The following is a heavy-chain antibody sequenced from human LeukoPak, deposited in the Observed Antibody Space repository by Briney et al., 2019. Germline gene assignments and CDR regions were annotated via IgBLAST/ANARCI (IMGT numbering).Heavy chain of an antibody. J-gene: IGHJ6*02. CDR3: ARHNHYDILTGTTYYYYGMDV. Sequence: GESLKISCKGSGYRFTSYWIGWVRQMPGKGLEWMGIIYPGDSDTRYSPSFQGQVTISADKSISTAYLQWSSLKASDTAMYYCARHNHYDILTGTTYYYYGMDVWGQGTTVTVSS. V-gene: IGHV5-51*01. D-gene: IGHD3-9*01. CDR1: GYRFTSYW. CDR2: IYPGDSDT.